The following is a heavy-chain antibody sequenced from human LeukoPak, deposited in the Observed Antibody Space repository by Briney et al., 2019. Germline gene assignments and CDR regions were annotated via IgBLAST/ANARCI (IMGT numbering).Heavy chain of an antibody. CDR1: GGSVSSGSYY. D-gene: IGHD3-10*01. J-gene: IGHJ5*02. Sequence: SETLSLTCTVSGGSVSSGSYYWSWIRQPPGKGLEWIGYIYYSGSTIYNPSLKSRVTISVDTSKNQFSLKLSSVTAADTAVYYCAREITMVRPHTQQNWFDPWGQGTLVTVSS. CDR2: IYYSGST. CDR3: AREITMVRPHTQQNWFDP. V-gene: IGHV4-61*01.